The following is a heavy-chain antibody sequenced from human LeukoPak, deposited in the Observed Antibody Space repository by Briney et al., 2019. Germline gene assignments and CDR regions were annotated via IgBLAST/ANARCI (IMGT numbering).Heavy chain of an antibody. CDR2: MNPNSGNT. CDR3: ARDSGYSSSWYGGWFDP. CDR1: GYTFTSYD. D-gene: IGHD6-13*01. Sequence: ASVKVSCKASGYTFTSYDINWVRQATGQGLEWMGWMNPNSGNTGYAQKFQGRVTITRNTSISTAYMELSSVTAADTAVYYCARDSGYSSSWYGGWFDPWGQGTLVTVSS. V-gene: IGHV1-8*03. J-gene: IGHJ5*02.